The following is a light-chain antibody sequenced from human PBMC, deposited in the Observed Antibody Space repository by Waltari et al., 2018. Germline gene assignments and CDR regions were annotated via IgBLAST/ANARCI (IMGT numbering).Light chain of an antibody. V-gene: IGLV2-23*02. Sequence: QSALTQPASVSGSPGQSITISCTGTSHDVGNYDLVSWHQQHPGKAPKLIIYEVTTRPSGFSNRFSGTKSGNTASLTISGLHTEDEGDYYCCSYSGDLSFGVVFGGGTKLTVL. CDR1: SHDVGNYDL. CDR2: EVT. CDR3: CSYSGDLSFGVV. J-gene: IGLJ2*01.